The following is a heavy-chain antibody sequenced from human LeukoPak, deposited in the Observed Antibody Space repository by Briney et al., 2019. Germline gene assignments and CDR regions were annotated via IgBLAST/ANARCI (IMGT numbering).Heavy chain of an antibody. CDR3: ARDSPDIVATTHYYGMDV. CDR2: IYYSGST. Sequence: PSHTVSLTCTVSGGSISSGGYYWSWIRQHPGKGLEWFGYIYYSGSTYYNPSLKSRVTISVDTAKNQFSLKLSSVTAADTAVYSCARDSPDIVATTHYYGMDVWGQGTTVTVSS. CDR1: GGSISSGGYY. D-gene: IGHD5-12*01. V-gene: IGHV4-31*03. J-gene: IGHJ6*02.